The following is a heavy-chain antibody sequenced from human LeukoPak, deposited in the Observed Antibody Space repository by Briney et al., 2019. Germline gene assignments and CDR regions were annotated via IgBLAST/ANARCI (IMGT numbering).Heavy chain of an antibody. J-gene: IGHJ4*02. V-gene: IGHV1-69*04. CDR1: GGTFSSYA. CDR3: ARDGYCSGGSCYSRPHFDY. D-gene: IGHD2-15*01. CDR2: IIPIFGIA. Sequence: GSSVKVSCKASGGTFSSYAISWVRQAPGQGLEWMGRIIPIFGIANYAQKFQGRVTITADKSTSTAYMELSSLRSEDTAVYYCARDGYCSGGSCYSRPHFDYWGQGTLVTVS.